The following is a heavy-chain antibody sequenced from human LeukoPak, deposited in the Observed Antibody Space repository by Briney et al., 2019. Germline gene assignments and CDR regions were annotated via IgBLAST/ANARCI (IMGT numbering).Heavy chain of an antibody. V-gene: IGHV3-21*01. CDR3: ARGGPQYYYYYYGMDV. J-gene: IGHJ6*02. Sequence: PGGSLRLSCAASGFTFSSYSMNWVRQAPGKGLEWVSSISSSSSYIYYADSVKGRFTISRDNSKNTLYLQMNSLRAEDTAVYYCARGGPQYYYYYYGMDVWGQGTTVTVSS. CDR2: ISSSSSYI. CDR1: GFTFSSYS.